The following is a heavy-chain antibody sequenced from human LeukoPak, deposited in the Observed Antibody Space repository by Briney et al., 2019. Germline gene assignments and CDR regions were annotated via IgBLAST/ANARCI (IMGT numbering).Heavy chain of an antibody. Sequence: SETLSLTCTVSGGSISSSIYYWGWIRQPPGKGLEWIGSVYYSGSTYYNPSLKSRVTISVDTSKNQFSLKLSSVTAADTAVYYCARLPATVTTYFDYWGQGTLVTVSS. CDR3: ARLPATVTTYFDY. CDR2: VYYSGST. V-gene: IGHV4-39*01. J-gene: IGHJ4*02. D-gene: IGHD4-17*01. CDR1: GGSISSSIYY.